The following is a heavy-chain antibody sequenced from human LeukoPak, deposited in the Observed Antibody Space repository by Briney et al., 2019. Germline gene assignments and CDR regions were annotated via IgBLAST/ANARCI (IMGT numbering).Heavy chain of an antibody. CDR3: ARGAASSWYILDY. Sequence: ASVKVSCKASGYTFTGYYMHWVQQAPGQGLEWMGWINPNSGGTNYAQKFQGRVTMTRDTSISTAYMELSRLRSDDTAVYYCARGAASSWYILDYWGQGTLVTVSS. CDR2: INPNSGGT. D-gene: IGHD6-13*01. CDR1: GYTFTGYY. J-gene: IGHJ4*02. V-gene: IGHV1-2*02.